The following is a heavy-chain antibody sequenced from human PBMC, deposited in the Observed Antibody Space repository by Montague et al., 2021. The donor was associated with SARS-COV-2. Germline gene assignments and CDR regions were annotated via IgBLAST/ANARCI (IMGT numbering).Heavy chain of an antibody. V-gene: IGHV3-48*04. CDR3: ARDLRWGYYDILTGYYRHLDY. Sequence: SLRLSFAASGFTFSRYSMNWVRQAPGKGLEWVSYISSSSTIYYADSVKGRFTISRDNAKNSLYLQMNSLRAEDTAVYYCARDLRWGYYDILTGYYRHLDYRGQGTLVTVSS. J-gene: IGHJ4*02. CDR2: ISSSSTI. D-gene: IGHD3-9*01. CDR1: GFTFSRYS.